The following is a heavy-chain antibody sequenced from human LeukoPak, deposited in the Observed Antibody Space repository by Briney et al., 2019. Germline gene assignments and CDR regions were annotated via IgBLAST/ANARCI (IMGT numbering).Heavy chain of an antibody. CDR2: ISAYNGNT. V-gene: IGHV1-18*01. Sequence: ASVKVSCKASGYTFTSYGISWVRQAPGQGLEWMGWISAYNGNTNYAQKLQGRVTMTTDTSTSTAYMELRSLRCDDTAVYYCARAPLELDRRGYYYYGMDVWGQGTTVTVSS. CDR3: ARAPLELDRRGYYYYGMDV. CDR1: GYTFTSYG. J-gene: IGHJ6*02. D-gene: IGHD1-1*01.